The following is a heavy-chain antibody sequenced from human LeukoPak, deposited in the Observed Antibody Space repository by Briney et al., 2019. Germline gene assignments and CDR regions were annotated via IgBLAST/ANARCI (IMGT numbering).Heavy chain of an antibody. Sequence: GGSLRLSCAASGFTFSSYWMSWVRQAPGKGLEWVANIKQDGSEKYYVDSVKGRFTISRDNSKNTLYLQMNSLRAEDTAVYYCAKDVGSSWYIDWFDPWGQGTLVTVSS. CDR3: AKDVGSSWYIDWFDP. D-gene: IGHD6-13*01. CDR1: GFTFSSYW. V-gene: IGHV3-7*03. J-gene: IGHJ5*02. CDR2: IKQDGSEK.